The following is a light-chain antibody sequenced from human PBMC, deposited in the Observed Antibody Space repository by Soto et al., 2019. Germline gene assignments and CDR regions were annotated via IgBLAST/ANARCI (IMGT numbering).Light chain of an antibody. Sequence: DIVLTQSPGTLSLSPGDRATLSCRASQSITSNYLAWYQQKPGQAPSLLIFRASSRAPGIPDRFSGSGSGTDFTLTISRLEPEDFAVYYCQQYGSTITFGQGTRLEI. CDR2: RAS. J-gene: IGKJ5*01. CDR1: QSITSNY. V-gene: IGKV3-20*01. CDR3: QQYGSTIT.